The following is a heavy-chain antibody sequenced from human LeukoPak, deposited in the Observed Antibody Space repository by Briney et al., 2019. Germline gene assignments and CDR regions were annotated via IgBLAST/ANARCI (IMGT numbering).Heavy chain of an antibody. V-gene: IGHV3-33*01. CDR2: IWYDGSNK. CDR1: GFTFSSYG. D-gene: IGHD5-24*01. J-gene: IGHJ4*02. CDR3: ARGMAREFDY. Sequence: PGRSLRLSCAASGFTFSSYGMHWVRQAPGKGLEWVAAIWYDGSNKYYADSVKGRFTISRDNSKNTLYLQMNSLRAEDTAVYYCARGMAREFDYWGQGTLVTVSS.